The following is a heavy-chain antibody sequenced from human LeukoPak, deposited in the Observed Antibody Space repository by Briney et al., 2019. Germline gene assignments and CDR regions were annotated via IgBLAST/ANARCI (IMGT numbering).Heavy chain of an antibody. Sequence: ASVKVSCKASGHSFTSNVISLLRQAPGHRLEWMGWMSAYNGNTNYAQKLQVRVTMTTDTSTSTAYMELRSLRSDDTAVYYCARFGLGKHIEVAGIPFDIWGQGTMVTVSS. D-gene: IGHD6-19*01. CDR1: GHSFTSNV. V-gene: IGHV1-18*01. CDR2: MSAYNGNT. J-gene: IGHJ3*02. CDR3: ARFGLGKHIEVAGIPFDI.